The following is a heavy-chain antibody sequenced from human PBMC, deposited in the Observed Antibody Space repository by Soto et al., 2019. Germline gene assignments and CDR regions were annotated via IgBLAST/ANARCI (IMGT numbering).Heavy chain of an antibody. CDR2: ISYDGSNK. Sequence: GGSLRLSCAAPGFTFSSYGIHWVRQAPGKGLEWVAVISYDGSNKYYADPVKGRFTISRDNSKNTLYLQMNSLRAEDTAVYYCAKDLIPAAISYYGMDVWGQGTTVTVSS. CDR1: GFTFSSYG. J-gene: IGHJ6*02. D-gene: IGHD2-2*01. V-gene: IGHV3-30*18. CDR3: AKDLIPAAISYYGMDV.